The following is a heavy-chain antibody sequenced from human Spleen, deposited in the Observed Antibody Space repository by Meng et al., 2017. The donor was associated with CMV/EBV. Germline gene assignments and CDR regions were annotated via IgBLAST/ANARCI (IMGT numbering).Heavy chain of an antibody. V-gene: IGHV1-2*02. D-gene: IGHD2-2*01. CDR2: INPNSGGT. CDR3: ARSRRDCTRTSCYVPDYYGLDV. Sequence: ASVKVSCKASGGTFSSYAISWVRQAPGQGLEWMGWINPNSGGTNSVETFQGRVTMTSDPSITTAHMEVISLRSDDTAIYYCARSRRDCTRTSCYVPDYYGLDVWGQGTTVTVSS. CDR1: GGTFSSYA. J-gene: IGHJ6*02.